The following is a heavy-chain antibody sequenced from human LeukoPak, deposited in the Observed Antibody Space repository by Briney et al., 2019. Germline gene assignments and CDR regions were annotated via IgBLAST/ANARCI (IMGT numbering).Heavy chain of an antibody. CDR1: GFTLSNYG. J-gene: IGHJ4*02. V-gene: IGHV3-23*01. D-gene: IGHD3-16*01. CDR3: AKRSSLGGAFDY. CDR2: ITGNGDGT. Sequence: PGGSLRLSCVVSGFTLSNYGMSWVRQAPGKGLEWVSAITGNGDGTYYADSVKGRFTISRDNSKNTLYLHVNTLRVDDTAVYYCAKRSSLGGAFDYWGQGTLVTVSS.